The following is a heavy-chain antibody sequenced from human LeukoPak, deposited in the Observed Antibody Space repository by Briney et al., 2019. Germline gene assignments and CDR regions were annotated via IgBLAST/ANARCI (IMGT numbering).Heavy chain of an antibody. CDR3: AKLRSGGPAAGNY. J-gene: IGHJ4*02. V-gene: IGHV3-23*01. CDR2: ISGSGGST. D-gene: IGHD6-13*01. CDR1: GFTFSSHA. Sequence: GGSLRLSCAASGFTFSSHAMSWVRQAPGKGLEWVSGISGSGGSTYYADSVKGRFTVSRDNSKNMLYLQMNSLRAEDTAVYYCAKLRSGGPAAGNYWGQGTLVTVSS.